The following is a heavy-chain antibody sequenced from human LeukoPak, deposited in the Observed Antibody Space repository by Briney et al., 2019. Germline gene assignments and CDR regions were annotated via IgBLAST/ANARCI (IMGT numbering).Heavy chain of an antibody. Sequence: NTGESLKISCKGSGYSFTSYWIGWVRQMPGKGLEWMGIIYPGDPDTRYSPSFQGQVTISADKSISTAYLQWSSLKASDTAMYYCARLGPGGSAYYYYYMDVWGKGTTVTVSS. CDR1: GYSFTSYW. J-gene: IGHJ6*03. CDR3: ARLGPGGSAYYYYYMDV. CDR2: IYPGDPDT. V-gene: IGHV5-51*03. D-gene: IGHD3-16*01.